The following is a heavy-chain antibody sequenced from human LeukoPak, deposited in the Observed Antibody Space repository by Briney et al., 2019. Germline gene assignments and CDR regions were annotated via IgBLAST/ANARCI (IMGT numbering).Heavy chain of an antibody. V-gene: IGHV1-8*01. Sequence: ASVKVSCKASGYTFTSYDINWVRQATGQGLEWMGWMNPNSGNTGYAQKFQGRVTMTRNTSISTAYMELSSLRSEDTAVYYCARHCSGGSRPLSFDAFDIWGQGTMVTVSS. J-gene: IGHJ3*02. CDR2: MNPNSGNT. D-gene: IGHD2-15*01. CDR1: GYTFTSYD. CDR3: ARHCSGGSRPLSFDAFDI.